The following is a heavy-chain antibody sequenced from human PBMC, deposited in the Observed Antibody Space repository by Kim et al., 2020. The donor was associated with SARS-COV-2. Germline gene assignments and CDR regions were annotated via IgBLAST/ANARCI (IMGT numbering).Heavy chain of an antibody. CDR2: ISGRGGST. J-gene: IGHJ4*02. CDR1: GFTFSSYG. Sequence: GGSLRLSCAASGFTFSSYGLSWVRQGPGKELEWVSTISGRGGSTYYADSVKGRFTISRDNSKNTLYVQMNSLRAEDTAVYYCAKMLSTLYCGGDCDPFYYFDYWGQGTLVTVSS. CDR3: AKMLSTLYCGGDCDPFYYFDY. V-gene: IGHV3-23*01. D-gene: IGHD2-21*02.